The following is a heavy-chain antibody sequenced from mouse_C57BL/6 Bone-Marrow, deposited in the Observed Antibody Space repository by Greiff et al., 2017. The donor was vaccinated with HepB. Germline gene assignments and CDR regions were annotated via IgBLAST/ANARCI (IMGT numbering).Heavy chain of an antibody. D-gene: IGHD2-13*01. CDR1: GYTFTSYG. J-gene: IGHJ2*01. CDR2: IYPRSGNT. Sequence: VQLQQSGAELARPGASVKLSCKASGYTFTSYGISWVKQRTGQGLEWIGEIYPRSGNTYYNEKFKGKATLTADKSSSTAYMEIRSLTSEDSSVYFCARGDYFYYFDYWGQGTTLTVSS. V-gene: IGHV1-81*01. CDR3: ARGDYFYYFDY.